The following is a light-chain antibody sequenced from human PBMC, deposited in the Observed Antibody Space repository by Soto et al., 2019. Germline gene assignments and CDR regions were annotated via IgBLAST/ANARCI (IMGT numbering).Light chain of an antibody. J-gene: IGLJ1*01. CDR3: AAWDDSLNGSYV. CDR2: SNN. V-gene: IGLV1-44*01. CDR1: SSNIGSNT. Sequence: QSVLTQPPSASGTPGQRVTISCSGSSSNIGSNTVNWYQQLPGTAPKLLIYSNNQRPSGVRDRFSGSKSGTSASLAISGLQSEDEADYYCAAWDDSLNGSYVFGTGTKVTVL.